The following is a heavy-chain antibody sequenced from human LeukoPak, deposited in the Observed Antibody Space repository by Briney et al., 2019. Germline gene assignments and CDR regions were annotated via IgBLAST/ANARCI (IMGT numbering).Heavy chain of an antibody. CDR2: IYTSGST. V-gene: IGHV4-61*02. Sequence: SQTLSLTCTVSGGSISSGSYYWSWIRQPAGKGLEWIGRIYTSGSTNYNPPLKSRVTISVDTSKNQFSLKLSSVTAADTAVYYCARQYYYDSSGYTMFDPWGQGTLVTVSS. J-gene: IGHJ5*02. D-gene: IGHD3-22*01. CDR1: GGSISSGSYY. CDR3: ARQYYYDSSGYTMFDP.